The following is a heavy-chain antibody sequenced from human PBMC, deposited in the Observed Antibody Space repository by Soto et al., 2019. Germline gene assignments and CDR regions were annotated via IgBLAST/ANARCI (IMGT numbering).Heavy chain of an antibody. D-gene: IGHD1-26*01. Sequence: QVQLVQSGAEMKQPGASVKLSCQASGYIFIHCFMHWVRQAPGQGLEWMGGNNPSSGTTTYAKKFQGRDTGTGDTSTSTVYMELSSLGAGDTVMYYCARSLGETSSLFDYWGQGSLVTVSA. CDR1: GYIFIHCF. CDR2: NNPSSGTT. V-gene: IGHV1-46*01. CDR3: ARSLGETSSLFDY. J-gene: IGHJ4*02.